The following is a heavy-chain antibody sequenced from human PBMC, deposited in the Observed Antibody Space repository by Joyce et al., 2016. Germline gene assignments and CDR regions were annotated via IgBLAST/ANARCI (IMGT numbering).Heavy chain of an antibody. D-gene: IGHD3-10*01. J-gene: IGHJ6*03. V-gene: IGHV1-69*17. Sequence: QAQLVQSGAEVKNPGSSVKVSCKVSGGTFTSFAISWVRQAPGQGLGWMGGILPNFDLANDAQRFRDRVTITADKSTTTAYMEVSSLRSDDTAVYYCAGDFELGVQRFYYMDVWGKGTTVTVSS. CDR2: ILPNFDLA. CDR3: AGDFELGVQRFYYMDV. CDR1: GGTFTSFA.